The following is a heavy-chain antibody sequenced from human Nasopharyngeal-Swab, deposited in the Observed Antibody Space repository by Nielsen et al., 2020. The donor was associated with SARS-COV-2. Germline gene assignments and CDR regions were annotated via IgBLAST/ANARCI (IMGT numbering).Heavy chain of an antibody. Sequence: GGALRLSCAASGFTFSSYAMHWVRQAPGKGLEWVAVISYDGSNKYYADSVKGRFTISRDNSKNTLYLQMNSLRAEDTAVYYCARSYYGAYYYGMDVWGQGTTVTVSS. J-gene: IGHJ6*02. D-gene: IGHD4-17*01. V-gene: IGHV3-30-3*02. CDR1: GFTFSSYA. CDR3: ARSYYGAYYYGMDV. CDR2: ISYDGSNK.